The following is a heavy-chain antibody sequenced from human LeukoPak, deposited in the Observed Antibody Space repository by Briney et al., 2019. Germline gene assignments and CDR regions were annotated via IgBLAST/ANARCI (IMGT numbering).Heavy chain of an antibody. CDR2: IKSKTAGGTI. CDR3: TTGESMVGSTIHIRWAD. V-gene: IGHV3-15*01. CDR1: GFTFSNAW. J-gene: IGHJ4*02. Sequence: GGSLRLSCAASGFTFSNAWMTWVRQAPGKGLEWVGRIKSKTAGGTIDYAAPVKGRFSISRDDSKNTLYLQMNSLKTEDTAVYYCTTGESMVGSTIHIRWADWGQGALVTVSS. D-gene: IGHD1-26*01.